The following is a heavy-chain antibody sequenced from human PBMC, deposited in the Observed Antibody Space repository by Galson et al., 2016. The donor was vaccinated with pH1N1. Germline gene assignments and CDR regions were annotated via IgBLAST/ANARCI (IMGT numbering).Heavy chain of an antibody. CDR2: IYHSGNT. CDR1: GGSISSGNW. Sequence: ETLSLTCGVSGGSISSGNWWSWVRQPPGKGLEWIGDIYHSGNTNNNPSLKSRVAISVDKSKNQFYLKLSSVTAADTAVYYCVRAATVTTTGVYFQHWGQGTRVIVSS. V-gene: IGHV4-4*02. J-gene: IGHJ1*01. CDR3: VRAATVTTTGVYFQH. D-gene: IGHD4-11*01.